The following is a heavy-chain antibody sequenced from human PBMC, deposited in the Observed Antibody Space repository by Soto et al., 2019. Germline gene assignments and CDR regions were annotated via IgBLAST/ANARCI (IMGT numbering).Heavy chain of an antibody. V-gene: IGHV1-69*13. CDR1: GGIFNTYA. D-gene: IGHD6-13*01. CDR2: IIPIFGTA. J-gene: IGHJ5*02. Sequence: ASVKVSCKASGGIFNTYALSWVLQSPGQGLEWMGGIIPIFGTANYAQKFQGSVTITADESTNTTYMELSSLRSDDTAVYYCTRGTGMSHSWYADSWGQGTRVTVSS. CDR3: TRGTGMSHSWYADS.